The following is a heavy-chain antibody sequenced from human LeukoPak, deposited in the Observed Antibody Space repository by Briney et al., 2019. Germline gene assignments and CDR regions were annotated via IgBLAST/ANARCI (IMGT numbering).Heavy chain of an antibody. Sequence: GESLKISCKGSRYSFTSYWIGWVRQMPGKGLEWMGIIYPGDSDTRYSPSFQGQVTISADKSISTAYLQWSSLKASDTAMYYCARLGKGYYDSSGYYYYWGQGTLVTVSS. CDR2: IYPGDSDT. V-gene: IGHV5-51*01. CDR3: ARLGKGYYDSSGYYYY. J-gene: IGHJ4*02. CDR1: RYSFTSYW. D-gene: IGHD3-22*01.